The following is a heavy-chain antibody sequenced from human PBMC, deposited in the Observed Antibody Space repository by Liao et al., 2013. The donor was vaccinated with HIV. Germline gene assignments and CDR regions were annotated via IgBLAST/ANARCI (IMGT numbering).Heavy chain of an antibody. CDR1: GGSFSGYY. Sequence: QVQPQQWGAGLLKPSETLSLTCAVYGGSFSGYYWSWIRQPPGKGLEWIGEINHSGSTNYNPSLKSRVTISVDTSKNQFSLKLSSVTAADTAVYYCAKNTGAWHIFDYWGQGILVTVSS. D-gene: IGHD2-8*02. CDR3: AKNTGAWHIFDY. V-gene: IGHV4-34*01. J-gene: IGHJ4*02. CDR2: INHSGST.